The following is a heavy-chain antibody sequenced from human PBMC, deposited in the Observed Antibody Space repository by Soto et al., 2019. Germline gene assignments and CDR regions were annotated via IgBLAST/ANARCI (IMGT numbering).Heavy chain of an antibody. CDR1: GCTFISYY. CDR2: INTRNGVT. CDR3: ARGTGSSWYDP. J-gene: IGHJ5*02. Sequence: VASVKVSCKASGCTFISYYMHWVRQAPGHGLEWMGWINTRNGVTKYAQGFQDRVTMTRDASVNTAYMQLTWLTSDDTAVYYCARGTGSSWYDPWGQGTLVTVSS. V-gene: IGHV1-2*02. D-gene: IGHD3-10*01.